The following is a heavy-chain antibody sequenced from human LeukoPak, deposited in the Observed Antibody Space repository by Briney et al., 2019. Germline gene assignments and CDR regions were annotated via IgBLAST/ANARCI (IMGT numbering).Heavy chain of an antibody. D-gene: IGHD1-14*01. J-gene: IGHJ4*02. Sequence: GGSLRLSCAASGFTFSTFAMSWVRQAPGKGLEWVSAISSSGGGSTYYADSVKDRFTISRDNSKNTLYLQMNSLRADDTAVYYCAKNRKSIDYWGQGTLVTVSS. CDR2: ISSSGGGST. CDR1: GFTFSTFA. CDR3: AKNRKSIDY. V-gene: IGHV3-23*01.